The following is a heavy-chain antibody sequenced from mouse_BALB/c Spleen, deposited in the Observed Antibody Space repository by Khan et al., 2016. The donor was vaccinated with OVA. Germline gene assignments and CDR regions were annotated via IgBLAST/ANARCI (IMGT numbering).Heavy chain of an antibody. CDR3: VREGAYYRTDGWFAY. CDR1: GYTFTTYT. CDR2: IIPSTDYT. V-gene: IGHV1-4*01. D-gene: IGHD2-14*01. J-gene: IGHJ3*01. Sequence: QVQLKQSGAELARPGASVKMSCKASGYTFTTYTIHWVKQRPGQGLEWIGYIIPSTDYTNYNQKFKDRATLTADKSSSTAYMQLSSLTSEDSAVYYCVREGAYYRTDGWFAYWGQGTLVTVSA.